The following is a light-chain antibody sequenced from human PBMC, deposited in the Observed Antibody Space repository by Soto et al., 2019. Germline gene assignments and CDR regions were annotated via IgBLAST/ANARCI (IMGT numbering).Light chain of an antibody. Sequence: ELVMTPSPANLSVSPGERATLSCRASQTVSRNLAWYQQRPGQAPRLLIYGASSRATGIPVRFSGSGSGTEFTLTISSLQSEDFAVYYCQQYNNWPLTFGQGTRLEIK. CDR3: QQYNNWPLT. CDR2: GAS. J-gene: IGKJ5*01. V-gene: IGKV3-15*01. CDR1: QTVSRN.